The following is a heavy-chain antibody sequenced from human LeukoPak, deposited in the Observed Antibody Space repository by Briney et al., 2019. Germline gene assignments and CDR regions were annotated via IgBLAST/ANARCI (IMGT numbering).Heavy chain of an antibody. V-gene: IGHV3-23*01. Sequence: PGGPLNPPFEALEFTFTGYALNGFRRPPGKGRGWVSTSGDGGDTHYADSVRGRFTISRANSKNTLFMQMNSLRAEDTAVYYCGKSGSRDWDYFEYWGQGTLVTASS. J-gene: IGHJ4*02. CDR2: SGDGGDT. CDR1: EFTFTGYA. D-gene: IGHD6-19*01. CDR3: GKSGSRDWDYFEY.